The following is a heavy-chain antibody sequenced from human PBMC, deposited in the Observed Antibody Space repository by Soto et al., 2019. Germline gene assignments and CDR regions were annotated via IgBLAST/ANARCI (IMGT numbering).Heavy chain of an antibody. D-gene: IGHD2-2*01. V-gene: IGHV4-34*01. CDR3: AREVPSRYFDL. CDR2: INHRGST. CDR1: GGFFSDYY. Sequence: QVRLHQWGAGQLKPSETLFVTCAVYGGFFSDYYWTWIRQPQGKGLEWIGEINHRGSTNYNPSLKSRVTISVDTSKNQFSLKLNSVTAADTAVYYCAREVPSRYFDLWGRGTPVTVSS. J-gene: IGHJ2*01.